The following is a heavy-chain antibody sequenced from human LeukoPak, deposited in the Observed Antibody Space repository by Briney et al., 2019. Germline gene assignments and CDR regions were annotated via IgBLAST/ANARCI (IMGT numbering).Heavy chain of an antibody. CDR1: GGTFSSYA. D-gene: IGHD3-3*01. V-gene: IGHV1-69*01. Sequence: GASVKVSCKASGGTFSSYAISWVRQAPGQGLEWMGGIIPIFGTTNYAQKFQGRVTITADESTSTAYMELSSLRSEDTAVYYCASVLRFLEWLVEDYWGQETLVTVSS. J-gene: IGHJ4*02. CDR3: ASVLRFLEWLVEDY. CDR2: IIPIFGTT.